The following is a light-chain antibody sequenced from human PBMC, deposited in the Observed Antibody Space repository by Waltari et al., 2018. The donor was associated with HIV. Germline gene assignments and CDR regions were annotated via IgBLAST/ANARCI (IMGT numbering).Light chain of an antibody. J-gene: IGLJ3*02. CDR3: GTWDSSLSAV. Sequence: QPVLTQPPSVSAAPGQRVTISCSGSSSNIGTNYVSWYQHLPGAAPKLLIYDNNNRPSGIPDRFSGSKSGTSATLVITGLQTGDEADYYCGTWDSSLSAVFGGGTKLTVL. CDR1: SSNIGTNY. CDR2: DNN. V-gene: IGLV1-51*01.